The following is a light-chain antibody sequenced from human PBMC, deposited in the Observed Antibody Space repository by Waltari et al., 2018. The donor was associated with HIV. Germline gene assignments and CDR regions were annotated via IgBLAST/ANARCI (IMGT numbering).Light chain of an antibody. V-gene: IGLV2-11*01. CDR3: CSYAGDYVWV. J-gene: IGLJ2*01. CDR2: DVT. CDR1: TTNIGAYKF. Sequence: QSALTQPRSVSGSPGQSVTISCTGSTTNIGAYKFVSWYQHHPGKVPKLLLSDVTTRSSGVPVRFSGSKAGNSASLTISGLQAGDEAHYFCCSYAGDYVWVFGGGTKLTVL.